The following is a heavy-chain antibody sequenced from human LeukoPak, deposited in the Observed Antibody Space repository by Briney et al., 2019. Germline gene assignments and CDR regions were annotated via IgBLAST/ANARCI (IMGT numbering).Heavy chain of an antibody. J-gene: IGHJ4*02. V-gene: IGHV4-59*12. CDR2: VYYSGST. CDR3: ARGNTAGTN. Sequence: SETLSLTCTVSGGSISTYYWSWIRQPPGKGLEWIGYVYYSGSTDYNPSLKSRVTISVDTSKNQFSLKLSSVTAADTAVYYCARGNTAGTNWGQGTLVTVSS. CDR1: GGSISTYY. D-gene: IGHD6-13*01.